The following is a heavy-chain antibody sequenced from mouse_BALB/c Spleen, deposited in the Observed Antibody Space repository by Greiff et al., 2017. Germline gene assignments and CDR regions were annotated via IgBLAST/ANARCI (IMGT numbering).Heavy chain of an antibody. D-gene: IGHD1-1*01. V-gene: IGHV5-6-3*01. CDR2: INSNGGST. CDR3: ARKGLLRYYAMDY. J-gene: IGHJ4*01. CDR1: GFTFSSYG. Sequence: EVKLVESGGGLVQPGGSLKLSCAASGFTFSSYGMSWVRQTPDKRLELVATINSNGGSTYYPDSVKGRFTISRDNAKNTLYLRMSSLKSEDTAMYYCARKGLLRYYAMDYWGQGTSVTVSS.